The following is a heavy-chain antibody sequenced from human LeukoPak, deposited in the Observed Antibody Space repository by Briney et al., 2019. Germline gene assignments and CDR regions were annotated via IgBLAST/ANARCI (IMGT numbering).Heavy chain of an antibody. J-gene: IGHJ6*03. CDR2: IHSSGST. Sequence: PSETLSLTCTVSGGSISSYYWSWIRQPAGKGLEWIGRIHSSGSTDYNPSLKSRVTMSVDTSKNQFSLKLSSVTAADTAVYYCAREYSGSYRGYYYYYMDVWGKGATVTVSS. CDR3: AREYSGSYRGYYYYYMDV. D-gene: IGHD1-26*01. V-gene: IGHV4-4*07. CDR1: GGSISSYY.